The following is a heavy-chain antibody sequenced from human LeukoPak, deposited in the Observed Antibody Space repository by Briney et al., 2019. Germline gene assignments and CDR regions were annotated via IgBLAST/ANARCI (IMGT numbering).Heavy chain of an antibody. J-gene: IGHJ4*02. V-gene: IGHV4-39*01. CDR2: FYYNGSA. Sequence: SETLSLTCTVSGGSIKSSSYYWGWIRQPPGKGLEWIGNFYYNGSAYYNPSLKSRVTISVDTSKNQFSLKLTSVTAADTSVYYCARQTGSGLFILPGGQGTLVTVSS. D-gene: IGHD3/OR15-3a*01. CDR3: ARQTGSGLFILP. CDR1: GGSIKSSSYY.